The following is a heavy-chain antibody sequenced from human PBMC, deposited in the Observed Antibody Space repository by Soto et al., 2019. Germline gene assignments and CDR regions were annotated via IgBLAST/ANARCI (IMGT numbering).Heavy chain of an antibody. V-gene: IGHV3-30-3*01. Sequence: QVQLVESGGGVVQPGRSLRLSCAASGFTFSSYAMHWVRQAPGKGLEWVAVISYDGSNKYYADSVKGRFTISRDNSKNTLYLQMNSLRAEDTAVYYCAREGQQHLVTPPGGFDYWGQGTLVTVSS. J-gene: IGHJ4*02. CDR2: ISYDGSNK. D-gene: IGHD6-13*01. CDR1: GFTFSSYA. CDR3: AREGQQHLVTPPGGFDY.